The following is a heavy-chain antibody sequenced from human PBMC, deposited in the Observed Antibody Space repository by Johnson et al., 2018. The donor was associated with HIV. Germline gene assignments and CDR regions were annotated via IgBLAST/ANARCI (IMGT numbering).Heavy chain of an antibody. J-gene: IGHJ3*02. V-gene: IGHV3-53*02. Sequence: VRLVETGGGLIQPGGSLRLSCAASGFTVSSTYMSWVRQAPGKGLEWVSAIYSGGSTYYADSVKGRFTISRDNSKNTLDLQMNSRRAEDTAVYYCARDSDISLGVAGAFDIWGQGTMVTVSS. CDR1: GFTVSSTY. CDR3: ARDSDISLGVAGAFDI. CDR2: IYSGGST. D-gene: IGHD3-9*01.